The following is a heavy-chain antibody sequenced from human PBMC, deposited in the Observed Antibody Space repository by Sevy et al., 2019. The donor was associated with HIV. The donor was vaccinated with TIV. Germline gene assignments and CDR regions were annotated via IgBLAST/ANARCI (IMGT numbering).Heavy chain of an antibody. V-gene: IGHV3-15*05. Sequence: GGSLRLSCAASGFTFSDYRMHWVRQAPGKGLEWVGHIKPNSDGGTTDYAAPLKGRFSISRDDSKNAIYLQMNSLKIEDTAVYYCATGPRLFLAWGQGTLVTVSS. J-gene: IGHJ5*02. CDR1: GFTFSDYR. CDR3: ATGPRLFLA. CDR2: IKPNSDGGTT.